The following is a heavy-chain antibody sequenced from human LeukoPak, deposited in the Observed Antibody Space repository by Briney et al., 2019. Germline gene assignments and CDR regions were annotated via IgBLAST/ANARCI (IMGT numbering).Heavy chain of an antibody. J-gene: IGHJ4*02. CDR1: AGSISSGSYY. D-gene: IGHD6-19*01. V-gene: IGHV4-61*09. Sequence: PSETLSLTCTGSAGSISSGSYYWTWIRQPAGKGLEWIGHLYTSGTTDYNPSLQSRVTISADTSKHQFSLRLTSVTAADTAVYYCARAGGSVGWYGTIDSWGQGTLVTVSS. CDR3: ARAGGSVGWYGTIDS. CDR2: LYTSGTT.